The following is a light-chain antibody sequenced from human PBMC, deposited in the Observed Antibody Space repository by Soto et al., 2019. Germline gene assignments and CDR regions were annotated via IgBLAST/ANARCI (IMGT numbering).Light chain of an antibody. CDR3: SSYTASSPYV. Sequence: QSALTQPASVSGSPGQSITISCTGTSSDVGGYNYVSWYQQHPGKAPKLMIYEVSNRPSGVSHRFSGSKSGNTASLTISGLQAEDEDDYYCSSYTASSPYVFGSGTKLTVL. V-gene: IGLV2-14*01. CDR1: SSDVGGYNY. J-gene: IGLJ1*01. CDR2: EVS.